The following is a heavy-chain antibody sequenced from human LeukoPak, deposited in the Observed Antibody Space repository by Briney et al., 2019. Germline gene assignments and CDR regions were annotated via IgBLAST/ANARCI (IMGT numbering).Heavy chain of an antibody. CDR1: GYTFTSYG. D-gene: IGHD6-13*01. CDR3: AREIAATLYYYYYYMDV. Sequence: ASVKVSCKASGYTFTSYGISWVRQAPGQGLEWMGWISAYNGNTNYAQKLQGRVTMTTDTSTSTAYMELRSLRSDDTAVYYCAREIAATLYYYYYYMDVWGKGTTVTVSS. J-gene: IGHJ6*03. V-gene: IGHV1-18*01. CDR2: ISAYNGNT.